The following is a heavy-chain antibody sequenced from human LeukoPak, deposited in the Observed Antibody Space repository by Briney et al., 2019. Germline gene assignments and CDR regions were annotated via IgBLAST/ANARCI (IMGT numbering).Heavy chain of an antibody. CDR1: GFTFRNYN. J-gene: IGHJ4*02. D-gene: IGHD1-26*01. V-gene: IGHV3-21*01. CDR2: ISESSSFI. Sequence: GGSLRLSCAASGFTFRNYNMNWVRQAPGKGLEWVSSISESSSFIQYADSLKGRFAISRDNAKNSLYLQMNSLRAEDTAVYYCARGWELQDDYFDFWGQGTLVTVSS. CDR3: ARGWELQDDYFDF.